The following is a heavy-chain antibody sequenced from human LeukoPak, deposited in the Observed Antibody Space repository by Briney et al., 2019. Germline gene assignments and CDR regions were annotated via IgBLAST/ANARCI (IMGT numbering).Heavy chain of an antibody. J-gene: IGHJ1*01. Sequence: PSETLSLTCTVSGGSISSSSYYWGWIRQPPGKGLEWIGSIYYSGSTYYNPSLKSRVTISVDTSKNQFSLKLSSVTAADTAVYYCARDGAIQYFQHWGQGTLVTVSS. V-gene: IGHV4-39*07. D-gene: IGHD3-10*01. CDR2: IYYSGST. CDR1: GGSISSSSYY. CDR3: ARDGAIQYFQH.